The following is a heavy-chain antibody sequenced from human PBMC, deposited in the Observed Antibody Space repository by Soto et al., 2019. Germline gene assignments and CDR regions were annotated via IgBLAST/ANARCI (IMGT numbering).Heavy chain of an antibody. CDR1: GYTFTVYY. J-gene: IGHJ4*02. V-gene: IGHV1-2*06. D-gene: IGHD1-26*01. Sequence: QVQLVQSGAEVKKPGASVNVSCKASGYTFTVYYMHWVRQAPGQGLEWMGRINPKSGGTMYPQKLQGRVTMTWDTSISTAYMALTRLRSDDTAVYYCARDLAKGGGSAGFDYWGQGTLVTVSS. CDR3: ARDLAKGGGSAGFDY. CDR2: INPKSGGT.